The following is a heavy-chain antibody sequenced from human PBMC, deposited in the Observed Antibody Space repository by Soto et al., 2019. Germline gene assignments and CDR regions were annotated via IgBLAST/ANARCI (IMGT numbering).Heavy chain of an antibody. CDR3: ATRGFNYYYGMDV. V-gene: IGHV4-34*01. Sequence: SETLSLTCAVYGGSFSGYYWSWIRQPPGKGLEWIGEINHSGSTNYNPSLKSRVTISVDMSKNQFSLKLSSVTAADTAVYYCATRGFNYYYGMDVWGQGTTVTVSS. J-gene: IGHJ6*02. CDR2: INHSGST. CDR1: GGSFSGYY.